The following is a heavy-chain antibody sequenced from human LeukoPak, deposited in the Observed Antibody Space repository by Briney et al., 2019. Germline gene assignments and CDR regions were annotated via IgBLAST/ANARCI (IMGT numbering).Heavy chain of an antibody. D-gene: IGHD4-17*01. CDR2: ITWNGAST. CDR3: AREYGDYSSYFVP. V-gene: IGHV3-20*04. Sequence: GGSLRLSCAASGFTFDDYGMSWVRQAPGKGLEWVTGITWNGASTGFADSVKGRFTISRDNAKNPLYLGMGSLRAEDTALYYCAREYGDYSSYFVPRGRSTLVTVSS. J-gene: IGHJ2*01. CDR1: GFTFDDYG.